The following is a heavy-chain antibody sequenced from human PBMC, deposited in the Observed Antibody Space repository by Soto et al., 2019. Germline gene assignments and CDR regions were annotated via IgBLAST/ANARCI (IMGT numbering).Heavy chain of an antibody. Sequence: PSETLSLTCAVSGYSMNSNYLWGWVRQPPGKGLEWSGSVYQSGSTYYTPSLRSRVTISIDTSKNQFSLEVRSVTATDTAVYYCARLPLVRYFDYGGHGTLVTVSS. CDR2: VYQSGST. D-gene: IGHD3-10*01. V-gene: IGHV4-38-2*01. CDR3: ARLPLVRYFDY. CDR1: GYSMNSNYL. J-gene: IGHJ4*01.